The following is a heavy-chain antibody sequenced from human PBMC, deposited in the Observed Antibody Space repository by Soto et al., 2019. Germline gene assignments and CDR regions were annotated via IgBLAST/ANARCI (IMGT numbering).Heavy chain of an antibody. CDR2: INHSGST. Sequence: SETLSLTCAVYGGSFSGYYWSWIRQPPGKGLEWIGEINHSGSTNYNPSLKGRVTISVDTSKNQFSLKLSSVTAADTAVYYCARGSALDSSGWYWFDPWGQGTLVTVSS. CDR1: GGSFSGYY. V-gene: IGHV4-34*01. CDR3: ARGSALDSSGWYWFDP. J-gene: IGHJ5*02. D-gene: IGHD6-19*01.